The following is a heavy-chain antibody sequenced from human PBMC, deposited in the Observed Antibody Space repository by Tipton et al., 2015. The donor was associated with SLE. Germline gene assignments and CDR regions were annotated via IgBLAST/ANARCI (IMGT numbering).Heavy chain of an antibody. Sequence: TLSLTCIVSGGSISSYYWSWIRQPPGKGLEWIGYIYYSGSTNYNPSLKSRVTILVDTSKNQFSLKLSSVTAADTAVYYCARHDGQWDAFDIWGQGTMVTVSS. D-gene: IGHD6-19*01. CDR3: ARHDGQWDAFDI. J-gene: IGHJ3*02. V-gene: IGHV4-59*08. CDR1: GGSISSYY. CDR2: IYYSGST.